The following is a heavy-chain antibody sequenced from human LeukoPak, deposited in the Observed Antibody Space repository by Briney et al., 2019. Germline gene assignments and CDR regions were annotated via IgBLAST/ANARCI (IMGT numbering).Heavy chain of an antibody. D-gene: IGHD3-10*02. CDR1: GGSISSSSYY. Sequence: KPSETLSLTCTVSGGSISSSSYYWGWIRRPPGKGLEWIGSIYYSGSTYYNPSLKSRVTISVDTSKNQFSLKLSSVTAADTAVYFCARVFHTAFDIWGQGTMVTVSS. J-gene: IGHJ3*02. CDR3: ARVFHTAFDI. V-gene: IGHV4-39*07. CDR2: IYYSGST.